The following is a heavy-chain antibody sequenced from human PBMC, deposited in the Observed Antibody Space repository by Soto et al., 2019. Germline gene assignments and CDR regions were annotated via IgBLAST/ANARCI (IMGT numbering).Heavy chain of an antibody. CDR2: ISDSGGST. CDR1: GFTFSTYA. D-gene: IGHD5-12*01. CDR3: AKYKWLRILSDC. J-gene: IGHJ4*02. V-gene: IGHV3-23*01. Sequence: GGSLSLSCAASGFTFSTYAMSWVRQAPGKGLEWVSAISDSGGSTYYADSVKGRFTISRDNSKNTLYLQMNSLRAEDTALYYCAKYKWLRILSDCWARGTLVTGSS.